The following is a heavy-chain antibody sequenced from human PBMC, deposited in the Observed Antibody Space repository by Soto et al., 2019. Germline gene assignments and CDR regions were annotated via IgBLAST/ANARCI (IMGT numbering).Heavy chain of an antibody. V-gene: IGHV1-69*01. J-gene: IGHJ4*02. Sequence: QVQLVQSGAEVKKPGSSVKVSCKASGGTFSSYAISWVRQAPRQGLEWMGGIIPIFGTANYAQKFQGRVTITADESTSTAYMELSSLRSEDTDVYYCARLVATAPQGYYFDYWGQGTVVTVSS. D-gene: IGHD5-12*01. CDR2: IIPIFGTA. CDR1: GGTFSSYA. CDR3: ARLVATAPQGYYFDY.